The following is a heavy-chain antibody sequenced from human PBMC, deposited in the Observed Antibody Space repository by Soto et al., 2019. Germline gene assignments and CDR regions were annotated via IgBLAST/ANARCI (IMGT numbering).Heavy chain of an antibody. J-gene: IGHJ5*02. D-gene: IGHD3-10*01. CDR1: GFTFTGYY. Sequence: QVQLVQSGAEVKKPGASMKVSCAASGFTFTGYYMHWVRQAPGQGLEWMGWINPDSGDTKYDQKFQGRVTMTRDTSSSTAYMELNSLKSDDTAVFYCARGGWLGEGAKWFDRWGQGTLVTVSS. CDR2: INPDSGDT. CDR3: ARGGWLGEGAKWFDR. V-gene: IGHV1-2*02.